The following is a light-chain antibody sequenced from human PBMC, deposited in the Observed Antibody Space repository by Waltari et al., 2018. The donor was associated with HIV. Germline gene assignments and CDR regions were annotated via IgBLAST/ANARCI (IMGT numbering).Light chain of an antibody. CDR2: DAS. V-gene: IGKV3-11*01. CDR1: QSVSNY. CDR3: QQRSKWPPSWT. Sequence: EIVLTQSPATLSLSPGERATLSCRASQSVSNYLAWYQQKPGQAPRLLIYDASNRATGIPARFSGSGSGTDFTLTISSLEPEDFAVYYCQQRSKWPPSWTFGQGTKVESK. J-gene: IGKJ1*01.